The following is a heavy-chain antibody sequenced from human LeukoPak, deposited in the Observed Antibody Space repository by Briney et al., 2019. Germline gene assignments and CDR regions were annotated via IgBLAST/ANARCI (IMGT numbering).Heavy chain of an antibody. Sequence: PGGSLKLSCAASGFTFSTYGMHWVRQAPGKVLEWVAFIRSDGINKYYRDSVMVRFTISRDNSKNTLYLQMNSLRAEDTAVYYCAKDLEYSSSSRVFDIWGQGTMVTVSS. CDR3: AKDLEYSSSSRVFDI. CDR2: IRSDGINK. J-gene: IGHJ3*02. CDR1: GFTFSTYG. V-gene: IGHV3-30*02. D-gene: IGHD6-6*01.